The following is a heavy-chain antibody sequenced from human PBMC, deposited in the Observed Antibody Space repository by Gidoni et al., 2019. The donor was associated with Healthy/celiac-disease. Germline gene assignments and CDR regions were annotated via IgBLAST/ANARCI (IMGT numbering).Heavy chain of an antibody. J-gene: IGHJ6*02. Sequence: EVQLVESGGGLVQPGRSLRLSCAASGFTFDDYSMHWVRQAPGKGLEWVSGISWNSGSIGYADSVKGRFTISRDNAKNSLYLQMNSLRAEDTALYYCAKDRRGGKNLGAFYYGMDVWGQGTTVTVSS. CDR3: AKDRRGGKNLGAFYYGMDV. CDR2: ISWNSGSI. CDR1: GFTFDDYS. V-gene: IGHV3-9*01. D-gene: IGHD2-15*01.